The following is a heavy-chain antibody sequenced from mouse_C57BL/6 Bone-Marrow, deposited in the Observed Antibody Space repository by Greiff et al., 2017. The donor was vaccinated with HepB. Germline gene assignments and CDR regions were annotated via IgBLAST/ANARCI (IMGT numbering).Heavy chain of an antibody. CDR2: IYPRSGNT. D-gene: IGHD1-1*01. CDR1: GYTFTSYG. CDR3: AREGYYYGSSPPFDY. J-gene: IGHJ2*01. V-gene: IGHV1-81*01. Sequence: QVQLQQSGAELARPGALVKLSCKASGYTFTSYGISWVKQRTGQGLEWFGEIYPRSGNTYYNEKFKGKATLTADKSSSTAYMELRSLTSEDSAVYFCAREGYYYGSSPPFDYWGQGTALTVSS.